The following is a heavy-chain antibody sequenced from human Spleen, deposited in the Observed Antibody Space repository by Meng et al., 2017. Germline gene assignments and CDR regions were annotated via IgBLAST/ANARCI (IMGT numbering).Heavy chain of an antibody. Sequence: ETLSLTCAASGFTFSSKAMSWVRQAPGKGLEWVSGISSTGGITYYADSVRGRFTTSRDNSKNTLYLQMNSLRPEDTAVYYCARDDCGSTSCYIDSWGQGTLVTVSS. CDR1: GFTFSSKA. CDR2: ISSTGGIT. CDR3: ARDDCGSTSCYIDS. V-gene: IGHV3-23*01. J-gene: IGHJ4*02. D-gene: IGHD2-2*01.